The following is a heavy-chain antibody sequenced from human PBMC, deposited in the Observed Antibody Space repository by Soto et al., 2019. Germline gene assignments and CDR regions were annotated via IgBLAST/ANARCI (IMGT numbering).Heavy chain of an antibody. J-gene: IGHJ4*02. Sequence: SETLSLTCTASGGSISSAGYSWSCVRQHPGKGLEWIGNIYYSGRTYYNPSLKSRVTISVDTSKNQFSLKLSSVTAADTAVYYCARFAREENPKVGSWYYFDYWGQGTRVT. V-gene: IGHV4-31*03. CDR1: GGSISSAGYS. CDR2: IYYSGRT. CDR3: ARFAREENPKVGSWYYFDY. D-gene: IGHD6-13*01.